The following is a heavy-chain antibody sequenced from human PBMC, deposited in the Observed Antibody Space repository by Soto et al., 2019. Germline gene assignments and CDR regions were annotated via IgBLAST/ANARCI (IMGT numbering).Heavy chain of an antibody. Sequence: SETLSLTCTVSGGSISSYYWSWIRQPPGKGLEWIGYIYYTGRTNYNPSLKSRVTISVDTSKNQFSLKLSSVTAADTAVYYCARLYYYYGMDVWGQGTTVTVSS. CDR2: IYYTGRT. CDR3: ARLYYYYGMDV. CDR1: GGSISSYY. V-gene: IGHV4-59*12. J-gene: IGHJ6*02.